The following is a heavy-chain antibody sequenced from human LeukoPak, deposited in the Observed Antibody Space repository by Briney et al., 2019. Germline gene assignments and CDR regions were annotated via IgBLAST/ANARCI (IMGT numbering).Heavy chain of an antibody. V-gene: IGHV3-15*01. CDR1: GFTFSNAW. CDR2: IKSKTGGGTT. Sequence: GGSLRLSCAASGFTFSNAWMSWVRQAPGKGLEWVGRIKSKTGGGTTDYAAPVKGRFTISRDDSKNTLYLQMNSLKTEDTAVYYSRASRDYDFWSGYYTLDYWGQGTLVTVSS. CDR3: RASRDYDFWSGYYTLDY. D-gene: IGHD3-3*01. J-gene: IGHJ4*02.